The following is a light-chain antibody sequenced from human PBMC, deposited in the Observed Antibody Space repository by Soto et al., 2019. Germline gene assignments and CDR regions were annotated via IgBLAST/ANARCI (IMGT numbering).Light chain of an antibody. CDR1: QKINNC. J-gene: IGKJ1*01. Sequence: DIQMTQSPSSLSASVAGNVPITCCASQKINNCLNWYQQKPGKAPKLLIFAASSLQSGVPSRFSGSRSGPDFTLTISSLQPEDFATYYCQKLVSSPWTFGQGTKVDIK. V-gene: IGKV1-39*01. CDR2: AAS. CDR3: QKLVSSPWT.